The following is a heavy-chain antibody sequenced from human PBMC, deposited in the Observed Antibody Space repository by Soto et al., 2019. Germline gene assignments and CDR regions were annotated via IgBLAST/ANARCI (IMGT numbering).Heavy chain of an antibody. J-gene: IGHJ4*02. CDR1: GYTFSSYG. CDR3: ARSGAYCTSITCLFDSF. V-gene: IGHV1-18*01. D-gene: IGHD2-8*01. Sequence: QAQLVQSGAEVKKPGASVKVSCRASGYTFSSYGYAWVRQAPGQGLEWMGWISAYNGDTNYAQKCQDRVTLTTETSTTPAYMELRNLGSDDTAVYYCARSGAYCTSITCLFDSFWGLGTLVTVSS. CDR2: ISAYNGDT.